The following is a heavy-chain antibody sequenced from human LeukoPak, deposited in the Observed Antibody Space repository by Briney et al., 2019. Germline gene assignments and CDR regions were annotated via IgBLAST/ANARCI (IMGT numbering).Heavy chain of an antibody. V-gene: IGHV5-51*01. CDR2: IYPGDSDT. D-gene: IGHD2-2*01. Sequence: GESLKISCRGSGYSFTSSWIGWVRQMPGKGLEWMGSIYPGDSDTRYSTSFQGQVTSSADKSTATAYLQWSRRQASDTDMYYCARHPGGYCSSTSCLGGDYYYYGMDVWGQGTTVTVSS. J-gene: IGHJ6*02. CDR3: ARHPGGYCSSTSCLGGDYYYYGMDV. CDR1: GYSFTSSW.